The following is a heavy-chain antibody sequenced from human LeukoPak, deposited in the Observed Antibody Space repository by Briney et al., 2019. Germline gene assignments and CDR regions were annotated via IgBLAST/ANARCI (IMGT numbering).Heavy chain of an antibody. CDR3: ARGLGLAAAGNLYYFDY. V-gene: IGHV4-34*01. J-gene: IGHJ4*02. CDR1: GGSFSGYY. Sequence: PSETLSLTCAVYGGSFSGYYWSWIPQPPGKGREWIGEINHSGSTNYNPFLKSRVTISVDTSKNQFSLKLSSVTAADTAVYYCARGLGLAAAGNLYYFDYWGQGTLVTVSS. CDR2: INHSGST. D-gene: IGHD6-13*01.